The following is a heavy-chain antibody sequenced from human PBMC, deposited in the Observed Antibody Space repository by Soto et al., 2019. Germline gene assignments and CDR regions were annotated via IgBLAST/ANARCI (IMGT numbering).Heavy chain of an antibody. D-gene: IGHD6-6*01. CDR3: ARGWMTSSSVIIY. J-gene: IGHJ4*02. Sequence: EVHLVESGGGLVQPGGSLRLSCAASGFTFSSHWMHWVRQAPGKGLVWVSRIKSDGSEINYADSVKGRFTISRDNDKDTLYLQMNSLRAEDTAVYYCARGWMTSSSVIIYWGQGILVTVSS. CDR2: IKSDGSEI. V-gene: IGHV3-74*01. CDR1: GFTFSSHW.